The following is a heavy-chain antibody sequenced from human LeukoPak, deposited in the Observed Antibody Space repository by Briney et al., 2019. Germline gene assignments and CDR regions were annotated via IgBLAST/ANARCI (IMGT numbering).Heavy chain of an antibody. V-gene: IGHV1-2*02. D-gene: IGHD3-10*01. Sequence: ASVKVSCKASGYTFTGYYMHWVRQAPGQGLEWMGWINPNSGGTNYAQKFQGRVTMTRDTSISTAYMELSRLRSDDTAVYYCASSGGSGSYYNCYGMDVWGQGTTVTVSS. CDR2: INPNSGGT. CDR1: GYTFTGYY. CDR3: ASSGGSGSYYNCYGMDV. J-gene: IGHJ6*02.